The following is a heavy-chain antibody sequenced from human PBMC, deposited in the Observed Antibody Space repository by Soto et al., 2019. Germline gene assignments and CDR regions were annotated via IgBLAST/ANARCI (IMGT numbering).Heavy chain of an antibody. CDR1: GFTFSSYD. CDR3: ARAKREETIFGVVIVPYYRMDV. Sequence: GGSLRLSCAASGFTFSSYDMRWVRQATGKGLEWVSAIGTAGDTYYPGSVKGRFTISRENAKNSLYLQMNSLRAGDTAVYYCARAKREETIFGVVIVPYYRMDVWGQGTTVTVSS. J-gene: IGHJ6*02. D-gene: IGHD3-3*01. CDR2: IGTAGDT. V-gene: IGHV3-13*01.